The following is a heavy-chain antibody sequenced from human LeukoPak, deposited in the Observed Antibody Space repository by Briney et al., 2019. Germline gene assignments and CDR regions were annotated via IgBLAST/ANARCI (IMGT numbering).Heavy chain of an antibody. CDR3: AKDHYRNRSRFWEWLSRGGS. Sequence: PGGSLRLSCAASGFTFSSYGMHWARQAPGKGLEWVAFIRYDGSNKYYADSAKGRFTISRDNSKNTLYLQMNSLRAEDTALYYCAKDHYRNRSRFWEWLSRGGSWGRGTMVTVSS. CDR2: IRYDGSNK. J-gene: IGHJ5*02. V-gene: IGHV3-30*02. D-gene: IGHD3-3*01. CDR1: GFTFSSYG.